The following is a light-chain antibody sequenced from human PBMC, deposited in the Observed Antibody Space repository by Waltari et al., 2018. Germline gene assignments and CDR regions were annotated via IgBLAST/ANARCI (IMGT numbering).Light chain of an antibody. J-gene: IGKJ4*01. CDR3: QQLHSYPRA. Sequence: AIQVTQSPSSLSASVGYRVPITSRASQDLDNWLAWYQQKPGKAPNLLIYGASVLESGVPSRFSGSGSGTDFTLTISSLQPEDFATYYCQQLHSYPRAFGGGTKVESK. V-gene: IGKV1-13*02. CDR2: GAS. CDR1: QDLDNW.